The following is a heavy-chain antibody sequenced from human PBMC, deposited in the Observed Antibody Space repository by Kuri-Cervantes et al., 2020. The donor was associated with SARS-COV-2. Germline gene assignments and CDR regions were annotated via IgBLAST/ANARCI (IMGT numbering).Heavy chain of an antibody. CDR1: GFTFSSYA. D-gene: IGHD3-3*01. CDR3: ATGKGTVDDFWSGYYRGYYFDY. V-gene: IGHV3-23*01. CDR2: ISGSGGSK. Sequence: GASLKISCAASGFTFSSYAMSLVRQAPGKGLEWVSAISGSGGSKYYADSVKGRFTISRDNSKNTLYLQMNSLRAEDTAVYYCATGKGTVDDFWSGYYRGYYFDYWGQGTLVTVSS. J-gene: IGHJ4*02.